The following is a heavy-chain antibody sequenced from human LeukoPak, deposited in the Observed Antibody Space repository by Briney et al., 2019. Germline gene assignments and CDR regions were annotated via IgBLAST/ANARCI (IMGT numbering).Heavy chain of an antibody. CDR1: GYTFTGHY. CDR3: ARDTRRWELLGFDY. J-gene: IGHJ4*02. D-gene: IGHD1-26*01. Sequence: GASVKVSCKASGYTFTGHYMHWVRQAPGQGLEWMGWINPNSGGTNYAQKFQGRVTMTRDTSISTAYMELSRLRSDDTAVYYCARDTRRWELLGFDYWGQGTLVTVSS. V-gene: IGHV1-2*02. CDR2: INPNSGGT.